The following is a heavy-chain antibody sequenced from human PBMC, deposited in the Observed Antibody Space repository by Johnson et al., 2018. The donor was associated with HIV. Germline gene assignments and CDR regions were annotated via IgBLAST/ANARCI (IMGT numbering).Heavy chain of an antibody. V-gene: IGHV3-30*04. CDR3: AKERGKRWLHPRDAFDI. Sequence: QVQLVESGGGVVQPGRSLRLSCAASGFTFSSHPMHWVRQAPGKGLEWVAVISYDGSNKYYADSVKGRFTISRDNSKNTLYLRMNSLRAEDSAGYLGAKERGKRWLHPRDAFDIWGQGTMVTVSS. D-gene: IGHD5-24*01. J-gene: IGHJ3*02. CDR2: ISYDGSNK. CDR1: GFTFSSHP.